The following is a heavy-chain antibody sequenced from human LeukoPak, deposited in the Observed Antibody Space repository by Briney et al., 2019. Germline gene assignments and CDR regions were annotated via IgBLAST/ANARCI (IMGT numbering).Heavy chain of an antibody. Sequence: PSETLSLTCTVSGGSISSGGYYWNWIRQHPGKGLEWIGYIYYSGSTYYNPSLKSRVTISVDTSENQFSLKLSSVTAADTAVYYCARNYGGNSKRPYAFDIWGQGTMVTVSS. CDR1: GGSISSGGYY. D-gene: IGHD4-23*01. V-gene: IGHV4-31*03. J-gene: IGHJ3*02. CDR3: ARNYGGNSKRPYAFDI. CDR2: IYYSGST.